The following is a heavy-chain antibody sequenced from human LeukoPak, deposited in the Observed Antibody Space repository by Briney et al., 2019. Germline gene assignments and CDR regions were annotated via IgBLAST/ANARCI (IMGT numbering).Heavy chain of an antibody. Sequence: SVKVSCKASGGTFSSYAISWVRQAPGQGLEWMGGIIPIFGTANYAQKFQGRVTITADESTSTAYMELSSLRSEDTAVYYCARESGVVPAAMRAEDYNWFDPWGQGTLVTVSS. J-gene: IGHJ5*02. CDR3: ARESGVVPAAMRAEDYNWFDP. D-gene: IGHD2-2*01. CDR2: IIPIFGTA. V-gene: IGHV1-69*13. CDR1: GGTFSSYA.